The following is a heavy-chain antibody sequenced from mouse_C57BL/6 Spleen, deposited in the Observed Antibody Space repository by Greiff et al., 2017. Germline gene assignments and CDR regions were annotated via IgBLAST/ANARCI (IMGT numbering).Heavy chain of an antibody. CDR3: ARGRDYYSNPYYFAY. V-gene: IGHV1-55*01. D-gene: IGHD2-5*01. CDR2: IYPGSGRT. Sequence: VQLQQPGAELVKPGASVTMSCKASGYTFTSYWITWVKQRPGQGLEWIGDIYPGSGRTNYNEKFKSKATLTVDTSSSTAYMQLSRLTSEDTAVYYCARGRDYYSNPYYFAYWGQGTTLTVSS. J-gene: IGHJ2*01. CDR1: GYTFTSYW.